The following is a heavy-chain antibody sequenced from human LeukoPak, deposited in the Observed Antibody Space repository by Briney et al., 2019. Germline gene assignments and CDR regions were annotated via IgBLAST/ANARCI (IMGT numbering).Heavy chain of an antibody. D-gene: IGHD3-16*02. V-gene: IGHV1-46*01. CDR2: INPSGGST. CDR1: GYTFTCYY. Sequence: GASVKVSCKASGYTFTCYYMHWVRQAPGQGLEWMGIINPSGGSTSYAQKFQGRVTMTRDTSTSTVYMELSSLRSEDTAVYYCARALSRGFGGVIVHFDYWGQGTLVTVSS. CDR3: ARALSRGFGGVIVHFDY. J-gene: IGHJ4*02.